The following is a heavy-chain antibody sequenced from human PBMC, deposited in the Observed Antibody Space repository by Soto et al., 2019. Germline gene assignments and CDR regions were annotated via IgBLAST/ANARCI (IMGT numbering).Heavy chain of an antibody. CDR1: GYTFTSYG. Sequence: GASVKVSGKGAGYTFTSYGMSWVRQAPGQGLEWMGWISAYNGNTNYAQKLQGRVTMTTDTSTSTAYMELRSLRSDDTAVYYCARGRRDIVLMVYANYYGMDVWGQGTTVTVSS. J-gene: IGHJ6*02. CDR3: ARGRRDIVLMVYANYYGMDV. D-gene: IGHD2-8*01. V-gene: IGHV1-18*04. CDR2: ISAYNGNT.